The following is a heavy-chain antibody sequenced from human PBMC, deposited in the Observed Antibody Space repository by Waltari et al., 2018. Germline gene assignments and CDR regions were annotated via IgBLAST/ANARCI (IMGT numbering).Heavy chain of an antibody. CDR2: IWPDDSDT. Sequence: EVQLVQYGPEVKKSGESLRISCQVSGYSFISYWIAWVRQMPGKGLEYMGIIWPDDSDTRYSPSCQGQVIISVDKSIGTAYLQLNTLKASDTAMYYCARPRRGRDAFDVWGPGTMVTVS. D-gene: IGHD3-10*01. J-gene: IGHJ3*01. CDR3: ARPRRGRDAFDV. V-gene: IGHV5-51*03. CDR1: GYSFISYW.